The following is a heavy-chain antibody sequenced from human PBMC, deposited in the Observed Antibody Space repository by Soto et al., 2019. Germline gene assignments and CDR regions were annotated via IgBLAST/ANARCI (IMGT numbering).Heavy chain of an antibody. Sequence: GASVKVSCKASGYTFTSYYMHWVRQAPGQGLEWMGIINPSGGSTSYAQKFQGRVTMTRDTSTSTVYMELSSLRSEDTAVYYCARVGGGYGYGPGAFDIWGQGTMVTVSS. V-gene: IGHV1-46*01. J-gene: IGHJ3*02. D-gene: IGHD5-18*01. CDR2: INPSGGST. CDR3: ARVGGGYGYGPGAFDI. CDR1: GYTFTSYY.